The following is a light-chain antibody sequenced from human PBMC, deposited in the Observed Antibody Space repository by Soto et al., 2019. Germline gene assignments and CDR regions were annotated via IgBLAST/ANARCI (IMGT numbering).Light chain of an antibody. V-gene: IGLV1-47*01. J-gene: IGLJ3*02. CDR2: RNN. CDR3: AAWDDSLSVV. CDR1: SSNIGNDY. Sequence: QAVVTQPPSASGTPGQKVPISCSGSSSNIGNDYVYWYRQLPGTAPKLLIYRNNQRPSEVPDRFSASKSGTSASLAINGLRSEDEADYYCAAWDDSLSVVFGGGTKLTVL.